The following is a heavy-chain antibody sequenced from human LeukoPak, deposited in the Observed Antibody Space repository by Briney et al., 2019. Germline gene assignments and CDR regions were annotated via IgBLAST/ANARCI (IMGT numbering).Heavy chain of an antibody. J-gene: IGHJ4*02. Sequence: GGSLRLSCAASGFTFSNYWMSWVRQAPGKGLEWVANIKQDGSEKYYVDSVKGRFTISRDNGKNSLYLQMNSLRVEDTAVHYCTRGSFTRAYWGQGTLVTVSS. CDR2: IKQDGSEK. CDR1: GFTFSNYW. D-gene: IGHD2-15*01. CDR3: TRGSFTRAY. V-gene: IGHV3-7*03.